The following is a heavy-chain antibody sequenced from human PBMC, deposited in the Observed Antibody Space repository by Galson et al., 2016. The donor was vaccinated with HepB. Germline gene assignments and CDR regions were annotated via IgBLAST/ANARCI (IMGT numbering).Heavy chain of an antibody. Sequence: PALVKPTQTLTLTCTFSGFSLNTGGVGVGWIRQPPGKALEWLAFIYWDDDKRYSPSLKSRPTITKDTSKNQVVLTMTNMDPVDTDTYYCAHKPNTLTTGYFAYGGKGTLVTVSS. CDR1: GFSLNTGGVG. CDR2: IYWDDDK. J-gene: IGHJ4*01. CDR3: AHKPNTLTTGYFAY. V-gene: IGHV2-5*02. D-gene: IGHD4-17*01.